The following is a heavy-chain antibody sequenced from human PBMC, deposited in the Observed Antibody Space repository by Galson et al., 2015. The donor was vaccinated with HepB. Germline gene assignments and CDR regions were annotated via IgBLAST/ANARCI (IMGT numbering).Heavy chain of an antibody. J-gene: IGHJ4*02. D-gene: IGHD2-15*01. CDR2: ASGSGRST. V-gene: IGHV3-23*01. Sequence: SLRLSCAASGFTFNSHAMSWVRQAPGKGLEWVSVASGSGRSTYYADSVKGRFTISRDNSKNMLFLQMDSLRVEDTAIYYCAKGVLQVGATPFDYWGQGTLVTVSS. CDR1: GFTFNSHA. CDR3: AKGVLQVGATPFDY.